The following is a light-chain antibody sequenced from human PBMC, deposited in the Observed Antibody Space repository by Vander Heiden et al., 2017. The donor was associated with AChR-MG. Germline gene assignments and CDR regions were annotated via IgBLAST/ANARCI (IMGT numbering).Light chain of an antibody. V-gene: IGLV1-40*01. CDR3: QSFDTRRRAWV. J-gene: IGLJ3*02. CDR1: DPNIGANYD. CDR2: GYN. Sequence: QSVLTQPPSVSGAPGQSVTIPCTGSDPNIGANYDVHWYQQLPGTAPKLLIFGYNSRPSGVPDRFSGSRSGASASLAITGIQPEDEADYYCQSFDTRRRAWVFGGGTRLTVL.